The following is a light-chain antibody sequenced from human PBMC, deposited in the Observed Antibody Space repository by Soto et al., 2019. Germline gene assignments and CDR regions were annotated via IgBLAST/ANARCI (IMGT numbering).Light chain of an antibody. J-gene: IGLJ3*02. CDR3: SSFRTGSTLVV. V-gene: IGLV2-14*01. CDR1: SSDVGGYNY. CDR2: EVS. Sequence: QSVLTQPASVSGSPGQSITISCIGTSSDVGGYNYVSWYQHHPGKVPKLIIYEVSNRPSGVSNRFTGSKSGNTASLTISGLQAEDEANYYCSSFRTGSTLVVFGGGTKVTVL.